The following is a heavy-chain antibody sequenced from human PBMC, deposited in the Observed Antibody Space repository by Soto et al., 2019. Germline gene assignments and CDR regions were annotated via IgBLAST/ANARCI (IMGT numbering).Heavy chain of an antibody. CDR1: GGSITPYY. Sequence: QVQLKESGPGLVKPADTLSLKCTVSGGSITPYYWSWIRQTPGGGLEWIGYVSYNGNTNYNPSLKSRVSISAATSKNEFSLKLTSLTAADAAIYFCARQQYTVVTAFDVWGQGTMVAVSS. CDR2: VSYNGNT. D-gene: IGHD2-15*01. CDR3: ARQQYTVVTAFDV. J-gene: IGHJ3*01. V-gene: IGHV4-59*07.